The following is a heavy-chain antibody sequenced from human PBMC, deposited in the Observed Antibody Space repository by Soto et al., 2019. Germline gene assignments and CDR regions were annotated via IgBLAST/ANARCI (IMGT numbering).Heavy chain of an antibody. CDR1: GGSFSGYY. J-gene: IGHJ4*02. V-gene: IGHV4-34*01. D-gene: IGHD5-12*01. CDR3: ARSGGYDLDY. Sequence: SETLSLTCAVYGGSFSGYYWSWIRQPPGKGLEWIGEINHSGSTNYNPSLKSRVTISVDTSKNQFSLKLSSVTAADTAVYYCARSGGYDLDYWGQGTLVTVSS. CDR2: INHSGST.